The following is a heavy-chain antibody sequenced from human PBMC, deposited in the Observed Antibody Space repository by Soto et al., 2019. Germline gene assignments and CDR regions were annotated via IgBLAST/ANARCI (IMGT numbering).Heavy chain of an antibody. V-gene: IGHV3-11*01. CDR3: ARSALGVGDAFDI. J-gene: IGHJ3*02. Sequence: GGSLRLSCAASGFTLGDYWMNWIRHAPGKGLEWVSYITNSGSTVYYADSVKGRFTFSRDNAKNSLDLQMNSLRAEDTAMYYCARSALGVGDAFDIWGHGTMVTVSS. CDR1: GFTLGDYW. D-gene: IGHD3-16*01. CDR2: ITNSGSTV.